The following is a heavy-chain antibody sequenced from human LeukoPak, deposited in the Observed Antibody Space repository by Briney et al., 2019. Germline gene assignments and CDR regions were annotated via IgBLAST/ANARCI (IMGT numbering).Heavy chain of an antibody. CDR1: GFTFSTYA. D-gene: IGHD6-13*01. J-gene: IGHJ5*02. CDR2: ISGSAGGT. CDR3: AKNWVASSWFNWFDP. V-gene: IGHV3-23*01. Sequence: GGSLRLSCAASGFTFSTYALSWVRQAPGKGLEWVSSISGSAGGTYYADSVKGRFTISRDNSKNTLYLQMHSPRAEDTAVYYCAKNWVASSWFNWFDPWGQGTLVTVSS.